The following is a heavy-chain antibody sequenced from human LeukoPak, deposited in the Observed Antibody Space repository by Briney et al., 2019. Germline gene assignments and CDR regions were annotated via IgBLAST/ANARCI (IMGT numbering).Heavy chain of an antibody. J-gene: IGHJ4*02. CDR2: INSDGSST. Sequence: GGSLRLSCAASGFTFSSYWMHWVRQAPGKGLVWVSRINSDGSSTNYADSVKDRFTISRDNAKNTLYLQMNSLRAEDTAMYYCASHLYGGNSPLFDYWGQGTLVTVSS. CDR1: GFTFSSYW. CDR3: ASHLYGGNSPLFDY. D-gene: IGHD4-23*01. V-gene: IGHV3-74*01.